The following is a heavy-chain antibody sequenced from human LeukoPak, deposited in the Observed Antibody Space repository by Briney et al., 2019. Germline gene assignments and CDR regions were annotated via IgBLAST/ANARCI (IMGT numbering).Heavy chain of an antibody. CDR3: ARGRIYYDILTGYYLRGFDP. Sequence: SETLSLTCAVYGGSFSGYYWSWIRQPPGKGLEWIGEINHSGSTNYNPSLKSRVTISVDTSKNQFSLKLSSVTAADTAVYYCARGRIYYDILTGYYLRGFDPWGQGTLVTVSS. D-gene: IGHD3-9*01. CDR2: INHSGST. CDR1: GGSFSGYY. V-gene: IGHV4-34*01. J-gene: IGHJ5*02.